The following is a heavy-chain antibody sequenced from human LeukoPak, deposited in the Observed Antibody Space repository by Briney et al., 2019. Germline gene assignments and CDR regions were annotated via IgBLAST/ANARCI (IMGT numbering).Heavy chain of an antibody. D-gene: IGHD5-18*01. CDR3: ARAQLTAMVADY. V-gene: IGHV3-7*01. CDR2: IKQDGSEK. J-gene: IGHJ4*02. CDR1: GFTFSGYW. Sequence: GGSLRLSCGASGFTFSGYWMSWVRQAPGKGLEWVANIKQDGSEKYYVDSVKGRFTISGDNAKNSLYLQMNSLRAEDTAVYYCARAQLTAMVADYWGQGTLVTVSS.